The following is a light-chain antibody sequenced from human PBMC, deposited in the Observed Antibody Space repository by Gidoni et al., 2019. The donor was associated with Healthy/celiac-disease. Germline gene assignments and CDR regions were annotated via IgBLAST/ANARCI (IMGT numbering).Light chain of an antibody. CDR3: QQYNSYWT. Sequence: DIQMTPSPSTLSASVGDRVTITCRASQSISSWLAWYQQKPGKAPKLLIYKASSLESGVPSRFSGSGSGTEFTITISSLQPDDFATYYCQQYNSYWTFXXXTKVEIK. J-gene: IGKJ1*01. CDR1: QSISSW. CDR2: KAS. V-gene: IGKV1-5*03.